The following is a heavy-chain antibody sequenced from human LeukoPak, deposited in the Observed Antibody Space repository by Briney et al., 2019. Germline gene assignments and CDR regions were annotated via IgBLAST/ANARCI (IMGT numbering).Heavy chain of an antibody. Sequence: GGSLRLSCAASGFTFSSYAMSWVRQAPGKGLEWVSAISGSGGSTYYADSVKGRFTISGDNSKNTLYLQMNSLRAEDTALYYCARSVPDYTRFDYWGQGALVTVSS. CDR1: GFTFSSYA. D-gene: IGHD4-11*01. V-gene: IGHV3-23*01. J-gene: IGHJ4*02. CDR2: ISGSGGST. CDR3: ARSVPDYTRFDY.